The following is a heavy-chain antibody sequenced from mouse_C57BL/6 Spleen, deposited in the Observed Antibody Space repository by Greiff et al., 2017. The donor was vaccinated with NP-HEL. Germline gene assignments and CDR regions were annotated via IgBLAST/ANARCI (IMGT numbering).Heavy chain of an antibody. D-gene: IGHD2-1*01. CDR2: IDPSDSYT. V-gene: IGHV1-69*01. Sequence: VQLQQPGAELVMPGASVKLSCKASGYTFTSYWMHWVKQKPGQGLEWIGEIDPSDSYTNYNRKFKGKSTLTVDKSSSTAYMQLSSLTSEDSAVYYCAREIYYGNFTWFAYWGQGTLVTVSA. CDR1: GYTFTSYW. J-gene: IGHJ3*01. CDR3: AREIYYGNFTWFAY.